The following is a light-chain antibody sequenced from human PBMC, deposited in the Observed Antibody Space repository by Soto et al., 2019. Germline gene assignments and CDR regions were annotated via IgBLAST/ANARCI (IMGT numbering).Light chain of an antibody. CDR2: DVS. V-gene: IGLV2-14*01. Sequence: QSLLTQPASVSGSPGQSITISCTGTSSDIGGYNFVSWYQQHPGKAPKFMIYDVSIRPSGVSNRFSGSKSGNTASLTISGLQAEDEAEYYCSSYTSSSRYVFGTGTKVTVL. CDR1: SSDIGGYNF. J-gene: IGLJ1*01. CDR3: SSYTSSSRYV.